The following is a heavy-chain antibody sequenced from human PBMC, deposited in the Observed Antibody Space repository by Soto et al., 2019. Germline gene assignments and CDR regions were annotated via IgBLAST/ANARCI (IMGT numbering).Heavy chain of an antibody. Sequence: PSETLSLTCAVYGGSFSGYYWSWIRQPPGKGLEWIGEINHSGSTNYNPSLKSRVTISVDTSKNQFSLKLSSVTAADTAVYYCARGVGYCSGGSCYQYYYGMEVWGQGTTVTVSS. J-gene: IGHJ6*02. V-gene: IGHV4-34*01. CDR1: GGSFSGYY. D-gene: IGHD2-15*01. CDR3: ARGVGYCSGGSCYQYYYGMEV. CDR2: INHSGST.